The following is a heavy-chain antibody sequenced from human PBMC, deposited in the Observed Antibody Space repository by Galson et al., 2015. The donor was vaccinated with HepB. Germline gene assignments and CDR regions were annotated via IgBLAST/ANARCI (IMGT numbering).Heavy chain of an antibody. V-gene: IGHV1-69*04. D-gene: IGHD6-6*01. Sequence: SCKASGGTFSSYAISWVRQAPGQGLEWMGRIIPILGIANYAQKFQGRVTITADKSTSTAYMELSSLRSEDTAVYYCARVRASSSSYYYYYMDVWGKGTTVTVSS. CDR3: ARVRASSSSYYYYYMDV. CDR1: GGTFSSYA. J-gene: IGHJ6*03. CDR2: IIPILGIA.